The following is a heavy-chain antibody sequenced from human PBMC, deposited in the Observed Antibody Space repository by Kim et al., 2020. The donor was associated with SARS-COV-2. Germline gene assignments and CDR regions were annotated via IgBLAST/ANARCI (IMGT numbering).Heavy chain of an antibody. CDR3: ARASDLAFRAFDIDG. D-gene: IGHD3-3*02. V-gene: IGHV1-2*06. Sequence: ASVKVSCKASGYTFTGYYMHWVRQAPGQGLEWMGLINPNSGGTNYAQKFQGRVTMTRDTSTSTAYMELSSLRSDDTAVYYCARASDLAFRAFDIDGWGTG. CDR1: GYTFTGYY. CDR2: INPNSGGT. J-gene: IGHJ6*03.